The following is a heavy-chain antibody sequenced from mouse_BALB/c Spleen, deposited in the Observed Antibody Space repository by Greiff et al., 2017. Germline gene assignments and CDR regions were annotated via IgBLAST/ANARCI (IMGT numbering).Heavy chain of an antibody. D-gene: IGHD1-1*01. V-gene: IGHV5-6-4*01. Sequence: EVQRVESGGGLVKPGGSLKLSCAASGFTFSSYTMSWVRQTPEKRLEWVATISSGGSYTYYPDSVKGRFTISRDNAKNTLYLQMSSLKSEDTAMYYCTRDRMWDYGSSYGGNWYFDVWGAGTTVTVSS. CDR2: ISSGGSYT. CDR3: TRDRMWDYGSSYGGNWYFDV. CDR1: GFTFSSYT. J-gene: IGHJ1*01.